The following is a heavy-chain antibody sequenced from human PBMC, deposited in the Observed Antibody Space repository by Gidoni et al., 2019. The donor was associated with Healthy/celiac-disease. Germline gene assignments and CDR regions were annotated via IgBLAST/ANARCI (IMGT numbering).Heavy chain of an antibody. Sequence: QLQLQESGPGLVKPSETLSLTCTVSGGSISSSISYWGWIRPRQGKGLEWIGSIYDSGSTYYNPYDKSRVTIYVDTSKNQLSLKLRSVTAADTAVYYCARHGSSGRWIQIDPYFDYWGQGTLVTV. V-gene: IGHV4-39*01. CDR3: ARHGSSGRWIQIDPYFDY. CDR2: IYDSGST. J-gene: IGHJ4*02. D-gene: IGHD5-18*01. CDR1: GGSISSSISY.